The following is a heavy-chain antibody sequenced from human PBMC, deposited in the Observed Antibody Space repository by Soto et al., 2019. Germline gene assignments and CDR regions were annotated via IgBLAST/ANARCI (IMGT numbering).Heavy chain of an antibody. CDR1: GFTFSSYA. CDR3: ARGAHIVAGLQGEFDY. D-gene: IGHD5-12*01. V-gene: IGHV3-30*14. J-gene: IGHJ4*02. Sequence: GGSLRLSCAASGFTFSSYAMHWVRQAPGKGLEWVAVISYDGSNKYYVDPVKGRFTISRDNSKNTVYFEMNSLRAEDTAVYYCARGAHIVAGLQGEFDYWGQGTLVTGSS. CDR2: ISYDGSNK.